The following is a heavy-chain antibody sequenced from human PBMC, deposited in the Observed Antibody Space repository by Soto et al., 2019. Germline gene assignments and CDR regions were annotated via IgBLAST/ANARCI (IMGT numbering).Heavy chain of an antibody. D-gene: IGHD3-10*01. Sequence: GESLKISCKGSGYSFTSYWISWVRQMPGKGLEWMGRIDPSDSYTNYSPSFQGHVTISADKSISTAYLQWSSLKASDTAMYYCARTGVVRGAPNGMDVWGQGTTVTVSS. CDR1: GYSFTSYW. CDR3: ARTGVVRGAPNGMDV. CDR2: IDPSDSYT. V-gene: IGHV5-10-1*01. J-gene: IGHJ6*02.